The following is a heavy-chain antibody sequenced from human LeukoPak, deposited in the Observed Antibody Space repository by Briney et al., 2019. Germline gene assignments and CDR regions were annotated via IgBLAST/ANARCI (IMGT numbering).Heavy chain of an antibody. CDR3: AIAFYGDLDY. CDR1: GFTFSSYE. J-gene: IGHJ4*02. D-gene: IGHD4-17*01. V-gene: IGHV3-48*03. CDR2: ISSGGSTV. Sequence: GGSLRLSCAASGFTFSSYEINWVRQAPGKGLEWVSYISSGGSTVYYADSVKGRFTISRDNAKNSLYLQMSSLRAEDTAVYYCAIAFYGDLDYWGQGTLVTVSS.